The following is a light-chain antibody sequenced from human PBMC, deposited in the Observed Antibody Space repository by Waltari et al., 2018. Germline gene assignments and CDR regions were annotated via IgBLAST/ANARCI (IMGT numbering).Light chain of an antibody. CDR3: QTWDSNTVV. V-gene: IGLV3-1*01. Sequence: SYDLTQPPSVSASPGQTARIACFGDKLGDQYVYWYQQKPGPSPVLVIYQDTKRPSVIPERFSASNSGNTATLTVSETQAVDEASYYCQTWDSNTVVFGGGTTLTVL. J-gene: IGLJ2*01. CDR2: QDT. CDR1: KLGDQY.